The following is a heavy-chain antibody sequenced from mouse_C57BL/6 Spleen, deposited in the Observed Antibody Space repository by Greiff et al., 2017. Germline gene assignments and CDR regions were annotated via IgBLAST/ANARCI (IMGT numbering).Heavy chain of an antibody. CDR2: ISSGGSYT. D-gene: IGHD6-1*01. J-gene: IGHJ4*01. Sequence: EVKLVESGGDLVKPGGSLKLSCAASGFTFSSYGMSWVRQTPDKRLEWVATISSGGSYTYYPDSVKGRFTISRDNAKNTLYLQMSSLKSEDTAMYYCAGLGVGGRDAMDYWGQGTSVTVSS. CDR1: GFTFSSYG. CDR3: AGLGVGGRDAMDY. V-gene: IGHV5-6*01.